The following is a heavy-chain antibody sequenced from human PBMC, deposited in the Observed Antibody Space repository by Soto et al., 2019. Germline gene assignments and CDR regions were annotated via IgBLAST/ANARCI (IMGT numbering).Heavy chain of an antibody. V-gene: IGHV3-11*01. J-gene: IGHJ4*02. D-gene: IGHD3-3*01. CDR3: ARDRGFLEWLSYFDY. CDR1: GFTFSDYY. CDR2: ISSSGSTI. Sequence: KTGGSLRLSCAASGFTFSDYYMSWIRQAPGKGLEWVSYISSSGSTIYYADSVKGRFTISRDNAKKSLYLQMNSLRAEDTAVYYCARDRGFLEWLSYFDYWGQGTLVTVSS.